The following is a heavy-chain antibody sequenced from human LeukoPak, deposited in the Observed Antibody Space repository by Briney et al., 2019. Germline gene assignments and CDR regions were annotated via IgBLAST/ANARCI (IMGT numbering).Heavy chain of an antibody. V-gene: IGHV4-34*01. CDR2: INHSGST. CDR3: ARGSLSYNDY. J-gene: IGHJ4*02. Sequence: SETLSLTCAVYGGSFGGYYWTWIRQPPGKGLAWIGQINHSGSTNYNPSLKGRVTISVDRSKNQFSLKLSSVTAADTAVYYCARGSLSYNDYWGQGTLVTVSS. CDR1: GGSFGGYY. D-gene: IGHD3-16*02.